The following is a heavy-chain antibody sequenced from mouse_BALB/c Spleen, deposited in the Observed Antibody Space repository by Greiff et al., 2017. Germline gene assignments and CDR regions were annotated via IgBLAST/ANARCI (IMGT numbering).Heavy chain of an antibody. V-gene: IGHV3-6*02. CDR2: ISYDGSN. CDR1: GYSITSGYY. D-gene: IGHD2-2*01. J-gene: IGHJ4*01. Sequence: EVKLMESGPGLVKPSQSLSLTCSVTGYSITSGYYWNWIRQFPGNKLEWMGYISYDGSNNYNPSLKNRISITRDTSKNQFFLKLNSVTTEDTATYYCARDYYGYEGAMDYWGQGTSVTVSS. CDR3: ARDYYGYEGAMDY.